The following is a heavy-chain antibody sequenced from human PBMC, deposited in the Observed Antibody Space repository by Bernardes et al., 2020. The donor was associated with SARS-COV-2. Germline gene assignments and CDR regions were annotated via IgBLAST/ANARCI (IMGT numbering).Heavy chain of an antibody. Sequence: LQGRLTMTTDTSTSTAYMELRSLRSDDTAVYYCARKGIAVAGLDYWGQGTLVTVSS. CDR3: ARKGIAVAGLDY. V-gene: IGHV1-18*01. D-gene: IGHD6-19*01. J-gene: IGHJ4*02.